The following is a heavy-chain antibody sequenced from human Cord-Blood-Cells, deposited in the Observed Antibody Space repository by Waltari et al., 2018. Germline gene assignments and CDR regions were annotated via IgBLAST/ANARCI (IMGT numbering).Heavy chain of an antibody. Sequence: QVQLVQSGAEVKKPGASVKVSCKASGYTFTGYYMHWVRQAPGQGLEWMGGINPNSGGTNYAQKFQGWVTMTRDTSISTAYMELSRLRSDETAVYYCARDRNRAFWSGYYAFDIWGQGTMVTVSS. J-gene: IGHJ3*02. D-gene: IGHD3-3*01. CDR1: GYTFTGYY. CDR2: INPNSGGT. CDR3: ARDRNRAFWSGYYAFDI. V-gene: IGHV1-2*04.